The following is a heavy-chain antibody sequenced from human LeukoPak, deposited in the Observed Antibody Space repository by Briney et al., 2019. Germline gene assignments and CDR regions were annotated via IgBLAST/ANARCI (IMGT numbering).Heavy chain of an antibody. CDR1: GFTVSGNY. V-gene: IGHV3-53*01. Sequence: PGGSLRLACAASGFTVSGNYMSWVRQAPGKGLEWVSVIYSGGSTYYADSVKGRFTISRDNSKNTLYLQMNSLRAEDTAVYYCARDPYNWNYGDYYYYMDVWGKGTTVTVSS. J-gene: IGHJ6*03. CDR3: ARDPYNWNYGDYYYYMDV. CDR2: IYSGGST. D-gene: IGHD1-7*01.